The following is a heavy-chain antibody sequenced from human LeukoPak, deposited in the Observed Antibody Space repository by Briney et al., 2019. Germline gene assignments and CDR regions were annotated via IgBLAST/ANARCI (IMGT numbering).Heavy chain of an antibody. Sequence: SGGSLRLSCAASGFTFSSYWMHWVRQAPGKGLVWVSRINSDGSSTSYADSVKGRFTISRDNAKNTLYLQMNSLRAEDTAVYYCARDVYYGSGSSSAEYYMDVWGKGTTVTISS. D-gene: IGHD3-10*01. CDR1: GFTFSSYW. CDR2: INSDGSST. V-gene: IGHV3-74*01. J-gene: IGHJ6*03. CDR3: ARDVYYGSGSSSAEYYMDV.